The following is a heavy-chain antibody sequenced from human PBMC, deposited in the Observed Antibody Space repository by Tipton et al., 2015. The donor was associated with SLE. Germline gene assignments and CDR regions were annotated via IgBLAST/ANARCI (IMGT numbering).Heavy chain of an antibody. V-gene: IGHV3-30*04. Sequence: SLRLSCAASGFTFSSYAMHWVRQAPGKGLEWVAVISYDGSNKYYADSVKGRFTISRDNSKNTLYPQMNSLRAEDTAVYYCARGPIAVAGYFDYWGQGTLVTVSS. D-gene: IGHD6-19*01. CDR2: ISYDGSNK. CDR3: ARGPIAVAGYFDY. CDR1: GFTFSSYA. J-gene: IGHJ4*02.